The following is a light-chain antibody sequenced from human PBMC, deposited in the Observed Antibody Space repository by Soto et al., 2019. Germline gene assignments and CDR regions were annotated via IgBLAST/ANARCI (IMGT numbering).Light chain of an antibody. Sequence: QSALTQPPSASGSPGQSVTISCTGTSSDVGSYNLVSWYQQHPGKAPKLMIYEGSKRPSGVSNRFSGSKSGNTASLTISGLQADDEADYYCCSYAGRSPFVVFGGGTKLTVL. CDR2: EGS. J-gene: IGLJ2*01. CDR1: SSDVGSYNL. V-gene: IGLV2-23*03. CDR3: CSYAGRSPFVV.